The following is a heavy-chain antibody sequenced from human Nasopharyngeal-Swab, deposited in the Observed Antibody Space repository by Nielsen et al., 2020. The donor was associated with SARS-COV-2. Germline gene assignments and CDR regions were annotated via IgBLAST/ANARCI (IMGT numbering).Heavy chain of an antibody. CDR3: AKAWAAAGLSFYYYMDV. Sequence: GRQAPGEGREWVSTLSGTGESTYYADSVTGRLAISRDNSNNTLYLQMHGLRAEDTAIYFCAKAWAAAGLSFYYYMDVWGKGTTVTVSS. D-gene: IGHD6-13*01. V-gene: IGHV3-23*01. CDR2: LSGTGEST. J-gene: IGHJ6*03.